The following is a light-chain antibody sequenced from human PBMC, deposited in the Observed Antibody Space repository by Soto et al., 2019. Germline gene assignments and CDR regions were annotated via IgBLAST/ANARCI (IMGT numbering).Light chain of an antibody. J-gene: IGKJ1*01. CDR2: RVS. Sequence: DVVLTQSPLSLPVTLGQPASISCRSSQSLVYSNGKTYLTWFLQRPGQSPRRLIDRVSFRDSGVPDRFSGSGSGTEFTLRISRVEAEDIGVYFCMQGTHWPWTFGQGTTVEIK. CDR3: MQGTHWPWT. CDR1: QSLVYSNGKTY. V-gene: IGKV2-30*01.